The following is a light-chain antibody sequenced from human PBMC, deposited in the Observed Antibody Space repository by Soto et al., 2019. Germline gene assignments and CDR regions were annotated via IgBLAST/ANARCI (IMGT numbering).Light chain of an antibody. CDR1: TGAVTSGHY. J-gene: IGLJ3*02. CDR3: LLSYSGGRPV. CDR2: DTS. Sequence: QAVVTQAPSLTVSPGGTVTLTCGSSTGAVTSGHYPYWFQQKPGQAPRTLIYDTSNKHSWTPARFSGSLLGGKAALTLSGAQPEDESDYYCLLSYSGGRPVFGGGTKVTVL. V-gene: IGLV7-46*01.